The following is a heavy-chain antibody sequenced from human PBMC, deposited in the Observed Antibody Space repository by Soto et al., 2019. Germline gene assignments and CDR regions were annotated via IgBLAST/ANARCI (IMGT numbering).Heavy chain of an antibody. V-gene: IGHV3-23*01. Sequence: GSLSLSCGGSGFTFSTYAMSWVRQAPGKGLERVAGISDSGDSSYHADSVKGRFTISRDNSRNTLYLQMISLRAEDTAVYYCAKGFGSSWSYFDYWGQGA. D-gene: IGHD6-13*01. CDR2: ISDSGDSS. CDR1: GFTFSTYA. J-gene: IGHJ4*02. CDR3: AKGFGSSWSYFDY.